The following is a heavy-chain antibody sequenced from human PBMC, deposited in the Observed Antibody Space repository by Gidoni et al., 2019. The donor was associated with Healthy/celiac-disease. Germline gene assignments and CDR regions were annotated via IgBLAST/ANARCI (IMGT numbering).Heavy chain of an antibody. CDR2: ISWNSGSI. D-gene: IGHD1-26*01. CDR1: GFTFDDYA. V-gene: IGHV3-9*01. J-gene: IGHJ3*02. Sequence: EVQLVESGGGLVQPVRSLRLSCAASGFTFDDYAMHWVRQAPGKGLEWVSGISWNSGSIGYADSVKGRFTISRDNAKNSLYLQMNSLRAEDTALYYCAKDIGSHGEREYNDAFDIWGQGTMVTVSS. CDR3: AKDIGSHGEREYNDAFDI.